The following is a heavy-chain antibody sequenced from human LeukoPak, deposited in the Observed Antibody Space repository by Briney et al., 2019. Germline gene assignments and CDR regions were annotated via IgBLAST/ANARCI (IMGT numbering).Heavy chain of an antibody. J-gene: IGHJ4*02. CDR1: GFTLSSHG. CDR3: ARDRAWDYLNS. D-gene: IGHD1-26*01. Sequence: GGSLRLSCVVSGFTLSSHGMHWVRQAPGKGLEWVAVISYDGGKKSYADSVKGRFTISRDNSKNTLYLQMDSLRVEDTAIYYCARDRAWDYLNSWDQGPLVTVSS. CDR2: ISYDGGKK. V-gene: IGHV3-30*03.